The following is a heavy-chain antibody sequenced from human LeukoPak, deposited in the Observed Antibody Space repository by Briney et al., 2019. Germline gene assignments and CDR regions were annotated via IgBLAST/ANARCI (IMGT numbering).Heavy chain of an antibody. CDR3: ARGVFGVAPNFDY. J-gene: IGHJ4*02. D-gene: IGHD3-3*01. CDR2: IYYSGST. V-gene: IGHV4-30-4*07. CDR1: GGSLSSGGYS. Sequence: PSETLSLTCAVSGGSLSSGGYSWSWIRQPPGKGLEWIGYIYYSGSTYYNPSLKSRVTISVKTSKNQFSLKLRSVTAADTAVYYCARGVFGVAPNFDYWGEGNLVTVSS.